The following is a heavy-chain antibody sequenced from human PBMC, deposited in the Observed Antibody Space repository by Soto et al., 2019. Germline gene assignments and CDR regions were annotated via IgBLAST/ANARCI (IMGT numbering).Heavy chain of an antibody. CDR1: GGSISSSSYY. V-gene: IGHV4-39*01. CDR3: ARRFYYDSSGFEGGGMDF. D-gene: IGHD3-22*01. J-gene: IGHJ6*02. CDR2: IYYSGST. Sequence: SETLSLTCTVSGGSISSSSYYWGWIRQPPGKGLEWIGSIYYSGSTYYNPSLKSRVTISVDTSKNQFSLKLSSVTAADTAVYYCARRFYYDSSGFEGGGMDFRGQGTTVTVSS.